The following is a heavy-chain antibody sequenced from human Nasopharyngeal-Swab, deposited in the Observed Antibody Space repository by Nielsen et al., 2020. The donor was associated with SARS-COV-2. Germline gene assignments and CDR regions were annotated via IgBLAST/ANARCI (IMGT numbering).Heavy chain of an antibody. V-gene: IGHV3-9*01. CDR3: AKDMGSIAVAGYYYYGMDV. J-gene: IGHJ6*02. CDR1: GFTFDDYA. Sequence: SLRLSCAASGFTFDDYAMHWVRQAPGKGLEWFSGISWNSGSIGYADSVKGRFTISRDNAKNSLYLQMNSLRAEDTALYYCAKDMGSIAVAGYYYYGMDVWGQGTTVTVSS. CDR2: ISWNSGSI. D-gene: IGHD6-19*01.